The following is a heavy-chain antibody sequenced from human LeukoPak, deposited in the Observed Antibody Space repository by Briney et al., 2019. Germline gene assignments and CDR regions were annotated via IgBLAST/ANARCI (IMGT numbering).Heavy chain of an antibody. Sequence: GGSLRLSCAASGFTFSSYSMSWVRQAPGKGLEWVSAISGSGGSTYYADSVKGRFTISRDNSKNTLYLQMNSLRAEDTAVYYCAKPCRRDGYNYGHYFDYWGQGTLVTVSS. CDR1: GFTFSSYS. CDR3: AKPCRRDGYNYGHYFDY. CDR2: ISGSGGST. J-gene: IGHJ4*02. V-gene: IGHV3-23*01. D-gene: IGHD5-24*01.